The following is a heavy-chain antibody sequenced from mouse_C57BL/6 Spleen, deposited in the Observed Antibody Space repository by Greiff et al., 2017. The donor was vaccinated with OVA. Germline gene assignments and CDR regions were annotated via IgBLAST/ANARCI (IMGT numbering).Heavy chain of an antibody. V-gene: IGHV1-64*01. CDR2: IHPNSGST. CDR3: ATYYYGSNYYFDY. J-gene: IGHJ2*01. Sequence: QVQLQQPGAELVKPGASVKLSCKASGYTFTSYWMHWVKQRPGQGLEWIGMIHPNSGSTNYNEKFKSKATLTVDKSSSTAYMQLSSLTSEDSAVYYCATYYYGSNYYFDYWGKGTTLTVSS. CDR1: GYTFTSYW. D-gene: IGHD1-1*01.